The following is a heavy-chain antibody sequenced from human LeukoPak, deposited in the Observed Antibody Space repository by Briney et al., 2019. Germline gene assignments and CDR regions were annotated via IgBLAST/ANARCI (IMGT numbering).Heavy chain of an antibody. V-gene: IGHV4-4*07. CDR3: ARHTYYDILTGYFDY. CDR2: IYTSGST. CDR1: GGSISSYY. J-gene: IGHJ4*02. D-gene: IGHD3-9*01. Sequence: SETLSLTCTVSGGSISSYYWSWIRQPAGKGLEWIGRIYTSGSTNYNPSLKSRVTMSVDTSKNQFSLKPSSVTAADTAVYYCARHTYYDILTGYFDYWGQGTLVTVSS.